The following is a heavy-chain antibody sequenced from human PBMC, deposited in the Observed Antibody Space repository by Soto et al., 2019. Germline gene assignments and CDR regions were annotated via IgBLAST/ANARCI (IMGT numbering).Heavy chain of an antibody. CDR1: GYTFTGYH. J-gene: IGHJ4*02. D-gene: IGHD3-9*01. V-gene: IGHV1-2*02. CDR2: INSNSGGT. Sequence: ASVEVSCKXSGYTFTGYHMHWVRQAPGQGLEWMGWINSNSGGTNYAQKFQGRVTMTRDTSISTAYMELSRLRSDDTAVYYCARPDDILTGSVDYWGQGTLVTVSS. CDR3: ARPDDILTGSVDY.